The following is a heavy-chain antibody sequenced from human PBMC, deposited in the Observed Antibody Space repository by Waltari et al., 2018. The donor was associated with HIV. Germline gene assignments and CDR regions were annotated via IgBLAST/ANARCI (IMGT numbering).Heavy chain of an antibody. Sequence: APGKGLEWVAVIWYDGSNKYYADSVKGRFTISRDNSKNTLYLQMNSLRAEDTAVYYCARDADKGQNLNWFDPWGQGTLVTVSS. V-gene: IGHV3-33*01. J-gene: IGHJ5*02. CDR3: ARDADKGQNLNWFDP. CDR2: IWYDGSNK. D-gene: IGHD2-15*01.